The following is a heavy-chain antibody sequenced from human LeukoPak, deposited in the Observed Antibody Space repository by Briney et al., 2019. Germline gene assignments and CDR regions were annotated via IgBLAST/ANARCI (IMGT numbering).Heavy chain of an antibody. CDR2: ISSSSSYI. Sequence: SGGSLRLSCAASGFTFSSYSMNWVRQAPGKGLEWVSSISSSSSYIYYADSVKGRFTISRDNAKNSLYLQMNSLRAEDTAVYYCARVPDYARKYYFDYWGQGTLVTVPS. CDR3: ARVPDYARKYYFDY. V-gene: IGHV3-21*01. J-gene: IGHJ4*02. CDR1: GFTFSSYS. D-gene: IGHD4-17*01.